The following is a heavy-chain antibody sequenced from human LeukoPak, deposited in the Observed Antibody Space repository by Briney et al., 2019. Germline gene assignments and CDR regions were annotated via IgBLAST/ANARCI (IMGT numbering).Heavy chain of an antibody. CDR3: AKTYVWYYFDY. J-gene: IGHJ4*02. CDR2: ISASGDSA. D-gene: IGHD3-16*01. Sequence: GGTLRLSCAASGFTFNSYGMTWVRQAPGKGLEWVSTISASGDSAYYADSVKGRFTISRDNSKNMLYLQVNSLRAEDTAVYYCAKTYVWYYFDYWGQGILVTVSS. V-gene: IGHV3-23*01. CDR1: GFTFNSYG.